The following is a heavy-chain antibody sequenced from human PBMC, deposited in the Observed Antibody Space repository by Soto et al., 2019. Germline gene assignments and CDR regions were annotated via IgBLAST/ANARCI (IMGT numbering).Heavy chain of an antibody. CDR2: IYDDGST. D-gene: IGHD2-2*01. Sequence: QLQESGPGLVKPSGPLSLTCSVSGDSISSYFKNWIRQPPGKGLEWIGCIYDDGSTKYNPSLESRVTLLLNTSKNESSLRLRSVTSADTAVYYCVSSRSAIYGDAFDVWGQGTMVTVSS. CDR1: GDSISSYF. J-gene: IGHJ3*01. V-gene: IGHV4-59*03. CDR3: VSSRSAIYGDAFDV.